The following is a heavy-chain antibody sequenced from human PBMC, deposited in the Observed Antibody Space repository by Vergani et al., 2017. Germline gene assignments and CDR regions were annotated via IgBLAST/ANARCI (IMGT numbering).Heavy chain of an antibody. D-gene: IGHD3-22*01. CDR3: ATSYYYDSSGYTEYFQH. CDR2: ISAYNGNT. CDR1: GYTFTSYG. V-gene: IGHV1-18*01. Sequence: QVQLVQSGAEVKKPGASVKVSCKASGYTFTSYGISWVRQAPGQGLEWMGWISAYNGNTNYAQKFQGRVTMTEDTSTDTAYMELSSLRSEDTAVYYCATSYYYDSSGYTEYFQHWGQGTLVTVSS. J-gene: IGHJ1*01.